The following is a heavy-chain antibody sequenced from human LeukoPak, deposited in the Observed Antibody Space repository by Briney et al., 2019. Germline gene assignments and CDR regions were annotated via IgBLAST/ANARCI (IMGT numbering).Heavy chain of an antibody. J-gene: IGHJ3*02. Sequence: GGSLRLSCAASGFTFSDYYMSWIRQAPGKGLEWVSYISSSGSTIYYADSVEGRFTISRDNAKNSLYLQMNSLRAEDTAVYYCAKHIVVVPDAFDIWGQGTMVTVSS. D-gene: IGHD2-21*01. V-gene: IGHV3-11*01. CDR1: GFTFSDYY. CDR2: ISSSGSTI. CDR3: AKHIVVVPDAFDI.